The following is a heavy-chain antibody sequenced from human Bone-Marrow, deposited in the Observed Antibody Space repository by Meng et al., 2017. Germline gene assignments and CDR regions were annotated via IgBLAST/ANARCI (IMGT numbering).Heavy chain of an antibody. Sequence: GESLKISCAASGFTFSSYEMNWVRQASGKGLEWVGRIGGRPKSYAAAYAAPVRGRFTISRDDSRNTAYLQMNSLKTEDSAVYYCTIYIRGHIWGQGTMVTVSS. CDR1: GFTFSSYE. V-gene: IGHV3-73*01. CDR3: TIYIRGHI. D-gene: IGHD6-19*01. J-gene: IGHJ3*02. CDR2: IGGRPKSYAA.